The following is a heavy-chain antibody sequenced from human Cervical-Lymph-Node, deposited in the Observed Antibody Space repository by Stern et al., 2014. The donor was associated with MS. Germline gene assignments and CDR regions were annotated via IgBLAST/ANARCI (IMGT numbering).Heavy chain of an antibody. Sequence: EVQLVESGGGLVKPGESLTLSCVASGFTFSSYRMNWVRQAPGKGLEWVSSISPTSTYINYADAVKGRFTISRDNAQNSLVLQMNSLRVEDTAVYYCARNLGITSSGSWGQGTLVTVSS. CDR3: ARNLGITSSGS. CDR2: ISPTSTYI. V-gene: IGHV3-21*06. CDR1: GFTFSSYR. J-gene: IGHJ5*02. D-gene: IGHD7-27*01.